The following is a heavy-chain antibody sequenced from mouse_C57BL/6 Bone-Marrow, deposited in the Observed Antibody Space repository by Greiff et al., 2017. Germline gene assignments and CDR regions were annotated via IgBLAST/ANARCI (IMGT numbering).Heavy chain of an antibody. D-gene: IGHD1-1*01. CDR3: AKIYYYGSSYAMDY. CDR1: GYTFTNYW. Sequence: QVQLQQSGAELVRPGTSVKMSCKASGYTFTNYWIGWAKQRPGHGLEWIGDIYPGGGYTNYNEKFKGKATLTADKSSSTAYMQFSSLTSEDSAIYYCAKIYYYGSSYAMDYWCQGTSVTVSS. CDR2: IYPGGGYT. J-gene: IGHJ4*01. V-gene: IGHV1-63*01.